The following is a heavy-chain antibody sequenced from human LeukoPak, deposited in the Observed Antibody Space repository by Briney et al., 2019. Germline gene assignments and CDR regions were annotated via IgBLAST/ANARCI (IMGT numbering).Heavy chain of an antibody. J-gene: IGHJ3*02. CDR1: GFIFSNYW. CDR3: ARGWLAKAFDI. D-gene: IGHD5-18*01. V-gene: IGHV3-7*01. CDR2: IKQDGGER. Sequence: PAGGSLRLSCAASGFIFSNYWMGWVRQGPGKGLEWVANIKQDGGERYYVDSVKGRFTISRDNAKNSLHLQMNSLRAEDTAVYYCARGWLAKAFDIWGQGTMVTVSS.